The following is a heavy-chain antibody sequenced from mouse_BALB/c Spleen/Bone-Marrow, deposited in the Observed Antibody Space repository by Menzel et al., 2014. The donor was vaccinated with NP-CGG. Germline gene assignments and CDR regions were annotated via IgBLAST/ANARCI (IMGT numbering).Heavy chain of an antibody. J-gene: IGHJ4*01. CDR2: INPNNGGT. D-gene: IGHD1-2*01. CDR3: ARKDYGYNYVMDY. CDR1: GYTFTEYT. Sequence: EVKLQESGPELVKPGASVKISCKTSGYTFTEYTMHWVKQSHGKSLEWIGGINPNNGGTIYNQKFKSKATLTVDKSSSTAYMELRSLTSEDSAVYYCARKDYGYNYVMDYWGQGTSVTVSS. V-gene: IGHV1-18*01.